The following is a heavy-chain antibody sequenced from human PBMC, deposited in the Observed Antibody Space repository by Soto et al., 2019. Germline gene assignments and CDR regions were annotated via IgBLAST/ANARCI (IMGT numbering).Heavy chain of an antibody. D-gene: IGHD3-22*01. V-gene: IGHV4-30-4*01. J-gene: IGHJ4*02. CDR3: AIYASDYDSSGQVDY. CDR1: GGSISSGDYY. Sequence: PSETLSLTCTVSGGSISSGDYYWSWIRQPPGKGLEWIGYIYYSGSTYYNPSLKSRVTISVDTSKNQFSLKLSSVTAADTAVYYCAIYASDYDSSGQVDYWGQGTLVTVSS. CDR2: IYYSGST.